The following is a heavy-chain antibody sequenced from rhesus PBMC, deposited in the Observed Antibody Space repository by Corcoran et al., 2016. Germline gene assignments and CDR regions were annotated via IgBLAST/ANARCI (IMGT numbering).Heavy chain of an antibody. CDR1: GGSISGYY. V-gene: IGHV4-165*02. CDR2: IGGSVGTT. D-gene: IGHD6-31*01. Sequence: QVQLEESGPGLVKPSETLSLTCAVSGGSISGYYWNWNRQPPGKGLGWIGEIGGSVGTTAYTPSLKSRVPISPAPSKNQLSLRLSSVTAADTAVYYCARRQRLVSDYWGQGVLVTVSS. CDR3: ARRQRLVSDY. J-gene: IGHJ4*01.